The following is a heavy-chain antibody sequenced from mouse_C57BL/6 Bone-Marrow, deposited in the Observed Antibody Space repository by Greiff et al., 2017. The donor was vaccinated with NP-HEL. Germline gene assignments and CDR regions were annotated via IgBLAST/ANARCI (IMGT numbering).Heavy chain of an antibody. Sequence: QVQLQQSGAELVRPGTSVKVSCKASGYAFTNYLIEWVKQRPGQGLEWIGVINPGSGGTTYNEKFKGKATLTADKSSSTAYMQLSSLTSEDSAVYFCARWGFAYWGQGTLVTVSA. CDR3: ARWGFAY. CDR1: GYAFTNYL. CDR2: INPGSGGT. J-gene: IGHJ3*01. V-gene: IGHV1-54*01.